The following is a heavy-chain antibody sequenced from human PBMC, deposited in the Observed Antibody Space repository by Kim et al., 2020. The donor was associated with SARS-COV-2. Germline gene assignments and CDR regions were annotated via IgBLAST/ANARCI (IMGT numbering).Heavy chain of an antibody. CDR1: GFTFRNYG. D-gene: IGHD2-15*01. V-gene: IGHV3-30*18. Sequence: GGSLRLSCVASGFTFRNYGMHWVRQAPGKGLEWVAVVSYDGTDKFYADSVKGRFTISRDNSNNTLYLQVNSLRPGDTAVYYCAKDRGHCSGGSCYEFDYWGQGSLVTVSS. J-gene: IGHJ4*02. CDR2: VSYDGTDK. CDR3: AKDRGHCSGGSCYEFDY.